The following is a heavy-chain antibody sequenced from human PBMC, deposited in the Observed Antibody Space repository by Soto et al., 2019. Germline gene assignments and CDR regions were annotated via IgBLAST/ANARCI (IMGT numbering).Heavy chain of an antibody. CDR2: INHSGST. CDR3: ARGPPEYCSSTSCYFRGCFDP. V-gene: IGHV4-34*01. CDR1: GGSFSGYY. Sequence: LSLTCAVYGGSFSGYYWSWIRQPPGKGLEWIGEINHSGSTNYNPSLKSRVTISVDTSKNQFSLKLSSVTAADTAVYYCARGPPEYCSSTSCYFRGCFDPWRQRTLVTVSS. J-gene: IGHJ5*02. D-gene: IGHD2-2*01.